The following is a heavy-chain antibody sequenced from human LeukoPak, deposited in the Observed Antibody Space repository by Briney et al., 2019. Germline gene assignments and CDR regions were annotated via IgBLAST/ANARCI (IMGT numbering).Heavy chain of an antibody. CDR1: AYSISSGYY. J-gene: IGHJ5*02. Sequence: SETLSLTCIVSAYSISSGYYWGWIRQPPGKGLEWIGSIYHSESTYYNPSLKSRVAISVDTSKNQFSLKLSSVTAADTAVYYCAREIVLLPAAVNWLDPWGQGTLVTVSS. D-gene: IGHD2-2*01. CDR3: AREIVLLPAAVNWLDP. CDR2: IYHSEST. V-gene: IGHV4-38-2*02.